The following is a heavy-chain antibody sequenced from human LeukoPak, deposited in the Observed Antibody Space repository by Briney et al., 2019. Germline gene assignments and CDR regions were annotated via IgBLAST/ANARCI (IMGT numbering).Heavy chain of an antibody. CDR1: GFTFSSYA. V-gene: IGHV3-23*01. CDR3: ARKGRGNYYFDY. J-gene: IGHJ4*02. D-gene: IGHD1-7*01. Sequence: GGSLRLSCAASGFTFSSYAMSWVRQAPGKGLEWVSLISGIGAGTYYADSVKGRFTISRDNSKNTLYLQMNSLRAEDTAVYYCARKGRGNYYFDYWGQGTLATVSS. CDR2: ISGIGAGT.